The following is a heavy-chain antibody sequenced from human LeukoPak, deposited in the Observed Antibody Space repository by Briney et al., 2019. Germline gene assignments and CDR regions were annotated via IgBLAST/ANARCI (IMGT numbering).Heavy chain of an antibody. D-gene: IGHD3-3*01. V-gene: IGHV3-23*01. CDR2: ISGSGTVT. CDR1: GFSFSTYA. J-gene: IGHJ4*02. CDR3: AKDPTIFWRYYFDY. Sequence: PGGSLRLSCAASGFSFSTYALNWVRQAPGKGLEWVSAISGSGTVTHYADSVKGRFTISRDNSKNTLYLQMNSLRAEDTAVYYCAKDPTIFWRYYFDYWGRGTLVTVSS.